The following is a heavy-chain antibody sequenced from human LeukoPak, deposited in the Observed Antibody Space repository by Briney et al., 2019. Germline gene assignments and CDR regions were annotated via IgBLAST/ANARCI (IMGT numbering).Heavy chain of an antibody. CDR3: AREPYSSSSLFDY. V-gene: IGHV4-39*02. J-gene: IGHJ4*02. Sequence: SETLSLTRTVSGGSISSSSYYWGWIRQPPGKGLEWIGSIYYSGSTYYNPSLKSRVTISVDTSKNQFSLKLSSVTAADTAVYYCAREPYSSSSLFDYWGQGTLVTVSS. CDR2: IYYSGST. D-gene: IGHD6-6*01. CDR1: GGSISSSSYY.